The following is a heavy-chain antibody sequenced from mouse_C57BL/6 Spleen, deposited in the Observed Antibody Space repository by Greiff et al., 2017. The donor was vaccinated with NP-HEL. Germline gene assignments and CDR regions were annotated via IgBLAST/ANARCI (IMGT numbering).Heavy chain of an antibody. CDR2: INPNNGGT. CDR3: ARSGPAQATEFAY. Sequence: EVQLQQSGPELVKPGASVKISCKASGYTFTDYYMNWVKQSHGKSLEWIGDINPNNGGTSYNQKFKGKATLTVDKSSSTAYMELRSLTSEDSAVYYCARSGPAQATEFAYWGQGTLVTVSA. V-gene: IGHV1-26*01. CDR1: GYTFTDYY. J-gene: IGHJ3*01. D-gene: IGHD3-2*02.